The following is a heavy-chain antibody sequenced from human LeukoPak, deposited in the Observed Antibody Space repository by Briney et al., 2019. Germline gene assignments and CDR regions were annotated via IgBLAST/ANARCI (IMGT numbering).Heavy chain of an antibody. Sequence: SETLSLTCAVYGGSLSGYYWSRIRQPPGKGLEWIGEINHSGSTNYNPSLKSRVTISVDTSKNQFSLKLSSVTAADTAVYYCARGQRITIFGVVIGRNNWFDPWGQGTLVTVSS. V-gene: IGHV4-34*01. CDR2: INHSGST. D-gene: IGHD3-3*01. CDR3: ARGQRITIFGVVIGRNNWFDP. CDR1: GGSLSGYY. J-gene: IGHJ5*02.